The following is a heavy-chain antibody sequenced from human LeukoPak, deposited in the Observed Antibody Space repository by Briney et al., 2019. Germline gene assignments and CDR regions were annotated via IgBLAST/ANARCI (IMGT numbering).Heavy chain of an antibody. CDR3: AREEEVAAAGPYYGMDV. CDR1: GFTFSSYA. CDR2: ISYDGSNK. Sequence: GRSLRLSCAASGFTFSSYAMHWVRQAPGKGLEWVAVISYDGSNKYYADSVKGRFTISRDNSKNTLYLQMNSLRAEDTAVYYCAREEEVAAAGPYYGMDVWGQGTTVTVSS. D-gene: IGHD6-13*01. V-gene: IGHV3-30*04. J-gene: IGHJ6*02.